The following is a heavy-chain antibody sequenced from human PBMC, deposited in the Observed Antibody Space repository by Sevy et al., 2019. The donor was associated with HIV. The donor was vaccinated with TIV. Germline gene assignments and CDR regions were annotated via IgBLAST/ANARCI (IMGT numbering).Heavy chain of an antibody. CDR3: ARERARLRGAFDI. D-gene: IGHD5-12*01. CDR2: IWYDGSNK. J-gene: IGHJ3*02. Sequence: GGSLRLSCAAYGFTFSSYGMHWVRQAPGKGLEWVAVIWYDGSNKYYANSVKGRFTISRENSKNTLYLQMNSLRAEDTAVYYCARERARLRGAFDIWGQGTMVTVSS. V-gene: IGHV3-33*01. CDR1: GFTFSSYG.